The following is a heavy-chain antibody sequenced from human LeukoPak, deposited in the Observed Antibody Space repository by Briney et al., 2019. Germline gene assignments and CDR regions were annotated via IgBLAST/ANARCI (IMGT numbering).Heavy chain of an antibody. D-gene: IGHD3-22*01. CDR1: GGSFSGYY. J-gene: IGHJ4*02. Sequence: SETLSLTCAVYGGSFSGYYWSWIRQPPGKGLEWIGEINHSGSTNYNPSLKSRVTISVDTSKNQFSLKLSSVTAADTAVYYCARVRDRSSYFYDLDYWGRGTLVTVCS. V-gene: IGHV4-34*01. CDR3: ARVRDRSSYFYDLDY. CDR2: INHSGST.